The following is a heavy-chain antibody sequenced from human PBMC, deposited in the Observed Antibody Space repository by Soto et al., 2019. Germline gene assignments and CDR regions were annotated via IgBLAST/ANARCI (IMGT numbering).Heavy chain of an antibody. CDR1: GYTFSSYG. Sequence: QVQLVQSGVEVKKAGASVKVSCKASGYTFSSYGISWARQAPGQGLAWMGWISDYNGNTHYAQKVQGRLIMTTDTSTRPAYMELRGLRSDDTAVYFCARAGYYSGSGTYSPPRYYGMDVWGQRTTVTVSS. CDR2: ISDYNGNT. CDR3: ARAGYYSGSGTYSPPRYYGMDV. D-gene: IGHD3-10*01. V-gene: IGHV1-18*01. J-gene: IGHJ6*02.